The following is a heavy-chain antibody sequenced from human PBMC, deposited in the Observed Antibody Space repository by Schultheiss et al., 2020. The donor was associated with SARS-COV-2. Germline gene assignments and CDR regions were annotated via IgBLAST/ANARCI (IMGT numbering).Heavy chain of an antibody. J-gene: IGHJ6*02. Sequence: SQTLSLTCTVSGDSIGGSSWAWIRQPPGKGLEWIGCIYYSGSTMYSPSLKSRVTISADTSENQFSLKLSSVTAADTAVYYCARQNGLRVTTRRYYYYGMDVWGQGTTVTVSS. CDR2: IYYSGST. D-gene: IGHD4-11*01. CDR1: GDSIGGSS. CDR3: ARQNGLRVTTRRYYYYGMDV. V-gene: IGHV4-59*08.